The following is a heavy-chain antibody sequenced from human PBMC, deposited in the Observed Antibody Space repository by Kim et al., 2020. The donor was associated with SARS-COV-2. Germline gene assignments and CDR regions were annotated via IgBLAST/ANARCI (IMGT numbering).Heavy chain of an antibody. CDR2: I. Sequence: IYYADSVKGRFTISRDNAKNSLYLQMNSRGAEDTAVYYCARKTGGDAFDIWGQGTMVTVSS. CDR3: ARKTGGDAFDI. V-gene: IGHV3-21*01. J-gene: IGHJ3*02.